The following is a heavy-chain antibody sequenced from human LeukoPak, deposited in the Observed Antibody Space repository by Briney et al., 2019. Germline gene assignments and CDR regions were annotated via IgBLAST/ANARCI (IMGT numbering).Heavy chain of an antibody. D-gene: IGHD6-19*01. CDR3: AAIAVAVDWFDY. CDR1: GFTFSSYS. J-gene: IGHJ4*02. Sequence: GGSLRLSCAASGFTFSSYSMNWVRQAPGKGLEWVSSISSSSSYIYYADSVKGRFTISRDNAKNSLYLQMNSLRAEDTAVYYCAAIAVAVDWFDYWGQGTLVTVSP. CDR2: ISSSSSYI. V-gene: IGHV3-21*01.